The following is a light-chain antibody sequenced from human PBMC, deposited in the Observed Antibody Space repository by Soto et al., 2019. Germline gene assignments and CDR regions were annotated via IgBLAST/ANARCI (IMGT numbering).Light chain of an antibody. CDR3: PSYDSSLSAVV. CDR1: SSNIGAGYD. CDR2: GNS. J-gene: IGLJ2*01. Sequence: QSVLTQPPSVSGAPGQRVTISCTGSSSNIGAGYDVHWYQQLPGTAPKLLIYGNSNRPSGVPDRFSGSKSGTSASLAITGLQAEDEADYYCPSYDSSLSAVVFGGGPKVTVL. V-gene: IGLV1-40*01.